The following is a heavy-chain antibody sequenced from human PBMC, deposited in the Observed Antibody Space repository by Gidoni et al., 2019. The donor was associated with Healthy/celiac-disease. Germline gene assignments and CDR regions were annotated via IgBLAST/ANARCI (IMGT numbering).Heavy chain of an antibody. CDR3: ARDEYYYDSSGYYEA. Sequence: QVQLVESGGGVVQPGRSLRLSCAASGFTFSSYGMHWVRQAPGKGLEWVAVIWYDGINKYYADSVKGRFTISRDNSKNTLYLQMNSLRAEDTAVYYCARDEYYYDSSGYYEAWGQGTLVTVSS. J-gene: IGHJ4*02. CDR1: GFTFSSYG. CDR2: IWYDGINK. V-gene: IGHV3-33*01. D-gene: IGHD3-22*01.